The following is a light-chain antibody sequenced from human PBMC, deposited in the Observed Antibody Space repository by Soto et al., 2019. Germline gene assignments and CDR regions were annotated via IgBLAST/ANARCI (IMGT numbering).Light chain of an antibody. CDR3: QQYGGSPIT. CDR2: GAS. CDR1: QSVTSSY. V-gene: IGKV3-20*01. Sequence: ELVLTQSPGTLSLSPGERATLSCRASQSVTSSYLAWYQQKPGQSPRLLIYGASSRATGIPDRFSGSGSGTDFTLTISSLEPEDFAVYYCQQYGGSPITFGQGTRLEIK. J-gene: IGKJ5*01.